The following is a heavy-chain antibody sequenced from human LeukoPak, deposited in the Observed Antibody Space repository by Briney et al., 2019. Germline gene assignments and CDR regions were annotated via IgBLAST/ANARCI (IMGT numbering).Heavy chain of an antibody. V-gene: IGHV1-2*06. CDR2: IKPNSDGT. CDR1: GYTLTGYH. Sequence: ASVTVSLKGTGYTLTGYHMHWVRQAPGQGLEWMGRIKPNSDGTNYAQKFQGRVTLTRDTSISTAYMEPSRLRSDDTAVYYCARLVGKGAFHIWGQGTMVTVPS. CDR3: ARLVGKGAFHI. J-gene: IGHJ3*02.